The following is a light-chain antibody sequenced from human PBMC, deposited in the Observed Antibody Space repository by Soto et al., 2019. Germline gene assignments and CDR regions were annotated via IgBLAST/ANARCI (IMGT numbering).Light chain of an antibody. Sequence: EIVMTQSPATLSVSPGERATLSCRASQSVSSNLAWYQQKPGQAPRLLIYGASTSATCIPAMFSGSRSGTEFTLTISSLQSEDFAVYYCQQYNNWPPRTFGQGTKVAI. V-gene: IGKV3-15*01. CDR3: QQYNNWPPRT. CDR1: QSVSSN. CDR2: GAS. J-gene: IGKJ1*01.